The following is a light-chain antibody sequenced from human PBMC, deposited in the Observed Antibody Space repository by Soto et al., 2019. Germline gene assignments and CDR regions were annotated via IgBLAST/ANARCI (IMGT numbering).Light chain of an antibody. J-gene: IGKJ1*01. V-gene: IGKV3-20*01. CDR3: QQYGSSSVT. CDR1: QSVSSSY. CDR2: GAS. Sequence: EIVLTQSPGTLSLCPGERATLSCRASQSVSSSYLAWYQQKPGQAPRLLIYGASSRAAGIPDRFSGSGSGTDFTLTISRLEPEDFAVYYCQQYGSSSVTFGQGTK.